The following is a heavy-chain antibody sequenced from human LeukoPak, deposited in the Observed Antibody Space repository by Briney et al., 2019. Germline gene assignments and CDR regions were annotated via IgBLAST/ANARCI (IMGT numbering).Heavy chain of an antibody. J-gene: IGHJ4*02. D-gene: IGHD3-3*01. Sequence: GGSLRLYCAASGFTFSSYSMNWVRQAPGKGLEWVSSISSSSSYIYYADSVKGRFTISRDNAKNSLYLQMNSLRAEDTAVYYCARVGSGYYLSDMNYWGQGTLVTVSS. V-gene: IGHV3-21*01. CDR3: ARVGSGYYLSDMNY. CDR1: GFTFSSYS. CDR2: ISSSSSYI.